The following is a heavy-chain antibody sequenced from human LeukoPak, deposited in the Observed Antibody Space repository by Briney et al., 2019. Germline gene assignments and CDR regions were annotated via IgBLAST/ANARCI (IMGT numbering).Heavy chain of an antibody. CDR1: GFTFSSYA. V-gene: IGHV3-23*01. J-gene: IGHJ4*02. CDR2: MSGSGDTT. CDR3: AKLAGISGWYVYYFDY. D-gene: IGHD6-19*01. Sequence: QPGRSLRLSCAASGFTFSSYAMPWVRQAPGKRLEWVSGMSGSGDTTYYADSVKGRFTISRDNSKNTLFLQMNSLRAEDTAVYYCAKLAGISGWYVYYFDYWGQGTLVTVS.